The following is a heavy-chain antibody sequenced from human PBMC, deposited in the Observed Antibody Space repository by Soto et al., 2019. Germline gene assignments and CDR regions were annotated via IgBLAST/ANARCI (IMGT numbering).Heavy chain of an antibody. Sequence: PVGSLRLSCAASGFTFSSYAMSWVRQAPGKGLEWVSAISGSGGSTYYADSVKGRFTISRDNSKNTLYLQMNSLRAEDTAVYYCASTMIVVVTPYYFDYWGQGTLVTVSS. D-gene: IGHD3-22*01. V-gene: IGHV3-23*01. J-gene: IGHJ4*02. CDR3: ASTMIVVVTPYYFDY. CDR2: ISGSGGST. CDR1: GFTFSSYA.